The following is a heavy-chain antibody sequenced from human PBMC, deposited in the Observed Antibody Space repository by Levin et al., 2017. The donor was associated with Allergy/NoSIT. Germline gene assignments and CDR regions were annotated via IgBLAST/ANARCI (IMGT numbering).Heavy chain of an antibody. CDR1: GFTFSSYA. CDR2: ISYDGSNK. D-gene: IGHD5-18*01. V-gene: IGHV3-30-3*01. Sequence: GGSLRLSCAASGFTFSSYAMHWVRQAPGKGLEWVAVISYDGSNKYYADSVKGRFTISRDNSKNTLYLQMNSLRAEDTAVYYCARSGTGSYGYIWGQGTLVTVSS. CDR3: ARSGTGSYGYI. J-gene: IGHJ4*02.